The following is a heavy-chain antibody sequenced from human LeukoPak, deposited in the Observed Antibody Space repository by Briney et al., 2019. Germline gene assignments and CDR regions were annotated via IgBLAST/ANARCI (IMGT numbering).Heavy chain of an antibody. CDR3: ARETTVTTYYYYYYMDV. CDR2: ISYDGSNK. Sequence: PGGSLRLSCAASGFTFSSYAMHWVRQAPGKGLEWVAVISYDGSNKYYADSVKGRFTISRDNSKNSLYLQMNSLRAEDTAVYYCARETTVTTYYYYYYMDVWGKGTTVTVSS. D-gene: IGHD4-11*01. J-gene: IGHJ6*03. CDR1: GFTFSSYA. V-gene: IGHV3-30*04.